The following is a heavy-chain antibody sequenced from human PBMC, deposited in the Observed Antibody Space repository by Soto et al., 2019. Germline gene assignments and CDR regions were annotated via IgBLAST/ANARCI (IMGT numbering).Heavy chain of an antibody. V-gene: IGHV3-30*04. D-gene: IGHD1-1*01. CDR2: ISYDGSNK. J-gene: IGHJ4*02. CDR3: ARDSRTGDRGYFYY. CDR1: GFTFSSYA. Sequence: GGSLRLSCAASGFTFSSYAMHWVRQAPGKGLEWVAVISYDGSNKYYADSVKGRFTISRDNSKNTLYLQMNSLRAEDTAVYYCARDSRTGDRGYFYYWGQGTLVTVSS.